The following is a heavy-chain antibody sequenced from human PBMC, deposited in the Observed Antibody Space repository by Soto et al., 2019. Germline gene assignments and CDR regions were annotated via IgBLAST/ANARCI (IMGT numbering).Heavy chain of an antibody. Sequence: QVQLVQSGAEVKKPGSSVQVSCQASGGTFSSYAISWVRQAPGQGLEWMGGVIPIFGTANYAQKFQGRVTITADESTSTAYMELSSLRSEDTAVYYCARTVGLTRPLDYWGQGTLVTVSS. V-gene: IGHV1-69*12. J-gene: IGHJ4*02. CDR2: VIPIFGTA. CDR3: ARTVGLTRPLDY. CDR1: GGTFSSYA. D-gene: IGHD1-26*01.